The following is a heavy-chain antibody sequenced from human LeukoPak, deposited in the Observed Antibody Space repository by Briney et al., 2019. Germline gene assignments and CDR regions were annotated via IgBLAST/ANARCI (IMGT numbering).Heavy chain of an antibody. CDR2: ISGSSSYI. D-gene: IGHD2-15*01. V-gene: IGHV3-21*01. CDR3: ARDRDIVVVVAATLGYYYYGMDV. J-gene: IGHJ6*02. CDR1: GFTFSSYS. Sequence: PGGSLRLSCAASGFTFSSYSMNWVRQAPGKGLEWVSSISGSSSYIYYADSVKGRFTISRDNAKNSLYLQMNSLRAEDTAVYYCARDRDIVVVVAATLGYYYYGMDVWGQGTTVTVSS.